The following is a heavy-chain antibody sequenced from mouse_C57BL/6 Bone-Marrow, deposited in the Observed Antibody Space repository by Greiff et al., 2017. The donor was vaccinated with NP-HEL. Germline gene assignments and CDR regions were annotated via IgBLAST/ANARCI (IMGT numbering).Heavy chain of an antibody. J-gene: IGHJ1*03. CDR1: GFTFSDYY. V-gene: IGHV5-12*01. CDR2: ISNGGGST. D-gene: IGHD1-1*01. Sequence: EVQLVESGGGLVQPGGSLKLSCAASGFTFSDYYMYWVRQTPEKRLEWVAYISNGGGSTYYPDTVKGRFTISRDNAKNTLYLQMSRLKSEDTAMYYCARGITTLVATDWYFDVWGTGTTVTVSS. CDR3: ARGITTLVATDWYFDV.